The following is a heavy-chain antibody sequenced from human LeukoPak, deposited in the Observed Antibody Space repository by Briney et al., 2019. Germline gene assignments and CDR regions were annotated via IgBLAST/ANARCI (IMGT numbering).Heavy chain of an antibody. CDR3: AREFRIPAARVYSFDS. V-gene: IGHV4-59*01. D-gene: IGHD6-25*01. CDR1: GGSIGRYY. Sequence: PETLSLTCSVSGGSIGRYYWNWIRQPPGKGLEWIGSSHYSGSTNYNPSLKSRVSISVDASKNQFSLKLSSVTAADTAVYYCAREFRIPAARVYSFDSWGQGTLVTVFS. J-gene: IGHJ5*01. CDR2: SHYSGST.